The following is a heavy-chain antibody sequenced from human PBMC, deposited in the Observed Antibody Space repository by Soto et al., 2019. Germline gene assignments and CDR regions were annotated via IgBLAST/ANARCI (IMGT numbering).Heavy chain of an antibody. Sequence: QVQLQQWGAGLLKPSETLSLTCAVYGGSFSGYYWSWIRQPPGKGLEWIGEINHSGSTNYNPSLKSRVTISVDTSKNQFSLKLSSVTAADTAVYYCARARAYSSSWDAEMGAFDIWGQGTMVTVSS. CDR2: INHSGST. CDR1: GGSFSGYY. J-gene: IGHJ3*02. D-gene: IGHD6-13*01. CDR3: ARARAYSSSWDAEMGAFDI. V-gene: IGHV4-34*01.